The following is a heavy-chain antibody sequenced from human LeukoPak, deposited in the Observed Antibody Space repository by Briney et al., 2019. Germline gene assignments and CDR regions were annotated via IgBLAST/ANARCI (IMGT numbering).Heavy chain of an antibody. CDR2: ISSSGSTI. V-gene: IGHV3-48*03. Sequence: GGPLRLSCAASGFTFSSYEMNWVRQAPGKGLEWVPYISSSGSTIYYADSVKGRFTISRDNAKNSLYLQMNSLRAEDTAVYYCAGPRGNWYIFDYWGQGTLVTVSS. J-gene: IGHJ4*02. CDR1: GFTFSSYE. D-gene: IGHD1-1*01. CDR3: AGPRGNWYIFDY.